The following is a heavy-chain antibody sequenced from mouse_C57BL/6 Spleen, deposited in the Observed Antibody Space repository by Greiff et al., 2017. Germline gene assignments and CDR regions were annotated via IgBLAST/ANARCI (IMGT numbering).Heavy chain of an antibody. CDR3: AMHYCGSFDY. Sequence: QVQLQQSGPELVKPGASVKLSCKASGYTFTSYDINWVKQRPGQGLEWIGWIYPRDGSTKYTEKFKGKATLTVDTSSSTAYMELHSLTSEDSAVYFGAMHYCGSFDYRGQGTTLTVSS. CDR2: IYPRDGST. CDR1: GYTFTSYD. J-gene: IGHJ2*01. V-gene: IGHV1-85*01. D-gene: IGHD1-1*01.